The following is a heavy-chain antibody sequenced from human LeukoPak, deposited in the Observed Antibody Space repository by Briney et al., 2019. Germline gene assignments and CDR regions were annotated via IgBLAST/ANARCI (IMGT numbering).Heavy chain of an antibody. V-gene: IGHV1-2*02. D-gene: IGHD2-21*02. Sequence: ASVKVSCKASGYTFTGYYMHWVRQVPGQGLEWMGWINPNSGGTNYAQKFQGRVTMTRDTPISTAYMELSRLRSDDTAVYYCARDLEGWLGDYYFDYWGQGTLVTVSS. J-gene: IGHJ4*02. CDR1: GYTFTGYY. CDR3: ARDLEGWLGDYYFDY. CDR2: INPNSGGT.